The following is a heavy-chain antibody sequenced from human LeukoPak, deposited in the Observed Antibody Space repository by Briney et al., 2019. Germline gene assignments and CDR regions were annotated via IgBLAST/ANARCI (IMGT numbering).Heavy chain of an antibody. CDR1: GFTFSSYG. CDR3: ARDRGNQRGYYYYYMDV. J-gene: IGHJ6*03. Sequence: QPGGSLRLSCAASGFTFSSYGMHWVRQAPGKGLEWVAVISYDGSNKYYADSVKGRFTISRDNAKNSLYLQMNSLRAEDTAVYYCARDRGNQRGYYYYYMDVWGKGTTVTVSS. D-gene: IGHD1-14*01. CDR2: ISYDGSNK. V-gene: IGHV3-30*03.